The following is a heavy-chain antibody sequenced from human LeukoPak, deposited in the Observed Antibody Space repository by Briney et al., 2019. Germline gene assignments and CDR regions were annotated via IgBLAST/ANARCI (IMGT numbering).Heavy chain of an antibody. D-gene: IGHD3-10*01. Sequence: SETLSLTCTVSGGSISSSSYYWGWIRQPPGKGLEWIGSIYYSGSTYYNPSLKSRVTISLDTSRNQFSLKLSSVTAADTAVYYCARSRGGSGSSLFDYWGQGTLVTVSS. J-gene: IGHJ4*02. V-gene: IGHV4-39*07. CDR1: GGSISSSSYY. CDR3: ARSRGGSGSSLFDY. CDR2: IYYSGST.